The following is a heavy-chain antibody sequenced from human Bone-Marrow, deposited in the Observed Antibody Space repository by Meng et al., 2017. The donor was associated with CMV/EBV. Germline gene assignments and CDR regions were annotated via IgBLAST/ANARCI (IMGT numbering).Heavy chain of an antibody. Sequence: ESLKISCTVSGVSVRSVDHFWTWVRQSPGKGLEWIGNIYHSGSSNYNHSLKGRVSMSVDTSSNHFSLMLRSVIAADTAVYYCARTQLTGYGRYYYGLDVWGQGTTVTVYS. J-gene: IGHJ6*02. V-gene: IGHV4-61*03. CDR1: GVSVRSVDHF. CDR2: IYHSGSS. D-gene: IGHD3-10*01. CDR3: ARTQLTGYGRYYYGLDV.